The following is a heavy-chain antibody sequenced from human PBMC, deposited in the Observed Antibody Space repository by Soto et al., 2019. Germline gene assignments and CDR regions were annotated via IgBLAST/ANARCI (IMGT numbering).Heavy chain of an antibody. Sequence: QVQLQQWGAGLLKPSETLSLTCAVYGGSFSGYYWSWIRQPPGKGLEWIGEINHSGSTNYNPSLKSRVTISVDTSKNQFSLKLSSVTAAGTAVYYCARAGGHTYYDYIWGSYRPDYWGQGTLVTVSS. CDR1: GGSFSGYY. CDR3: ARAGGHTYYDYIWGSYRPDY. CDR2: INHSGST. D-gene: IGHD3-16*02. J-gene: IGHJ4*02. V-gene: IGHV4-34*01.